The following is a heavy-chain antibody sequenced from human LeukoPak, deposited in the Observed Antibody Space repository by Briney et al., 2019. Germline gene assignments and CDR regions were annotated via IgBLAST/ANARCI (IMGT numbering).Heavy chain of an antibody. V-gene: IGHV4-59*08. D-gene: IGHD6-13*01. J-gene: IGHJ4*02. Sequence: PSETLSLTCTVAGGSITSYYWSWIRQPPGDELEWNGYIYSSGSSNYNPSLKGRVTILVDTSKNQFSLKLSSVTAADTAVYYCARLTGYSSSWPYDYCGQGTLVTVSS. CDR1: GGSITSYY. CDR2: IYSSGSS. CDR3: ARLTGYSSSWPYDY.